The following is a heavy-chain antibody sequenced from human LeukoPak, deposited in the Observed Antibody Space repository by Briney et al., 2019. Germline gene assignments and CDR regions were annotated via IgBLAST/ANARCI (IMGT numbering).Heavy chain of an antibody. V-gene: IGHV4-34*01. J-gene: IGHJ4*02. CDR1: GGSFSGYY. D-gene: IGHD6-13*01. CDR3: ASHGPLVGSY. CDR2: INHSGST. Sequence: SETLSLTCAVYGGSFSGYYWSWIRQPPGKGLEWIGEINHSGSTNYNPSLKSRVTISVDTSKNQFSLKLSSVTAADTAVYYCASHGPLVGSYWGQGTLVTVSS.